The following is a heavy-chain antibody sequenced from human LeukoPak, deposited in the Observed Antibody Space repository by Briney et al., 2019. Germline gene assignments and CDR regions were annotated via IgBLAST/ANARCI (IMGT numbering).Heavy chain of an antibody. CDR2: ISYDGSNK. V-gene: IGHV3-30-3*01. D-gene: IGHD1-26*01. Sequence: GGSLRLSCAASGFTFSSYAMHWVRQAPGKGLEWVAVISYDGSNKYYADSVKGRFTISRDNSKNTLYLQMNSLRAEDTAVYYCARGWEYLDYWGQGTLVTVSS. J-gene: IGHJ4*02. CDR1: GFTFSSYA. CDR3: ARGWEYLDY.